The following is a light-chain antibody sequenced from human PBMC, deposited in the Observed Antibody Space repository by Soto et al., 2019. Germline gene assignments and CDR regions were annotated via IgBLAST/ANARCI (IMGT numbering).Light chain of an antibody. Sequence: QAVVTQPACVSGSPGQSITISCTGTSSDVGSYNLVSWYQQHPGKAPKLMIYEGSKRPSGVSNRFSGSKSGNTASLTISGLQAEDKADYYCCSYAGSSTWVFGGGTKLTVL. CDR1: SSDVGSYNL. J-gene: IGLJ3*02. CDR2: EGS. V-gene: IGLV2-23*01. CDR3: CSYAGSSTWV.